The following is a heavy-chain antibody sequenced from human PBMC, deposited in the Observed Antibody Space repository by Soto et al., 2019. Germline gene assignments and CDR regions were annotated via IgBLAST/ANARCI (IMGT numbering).Heavy chain of an antibody. CDR3: ARRIVVVSSPPYEY. J-gene: IGHJ4*02. V-gene: IGHV4-59*01. D-gene: IGHD2-21*01. Sequence: PSQTLSLTCTVSGGSISSYYWSWILQPPGKGLEWIGYIYYSGSTNYNPSLKSRVTISVDTSKNQFSLKLSSVTAADTAVYYCARRIVVVSSPPYEYWGLGTLVTVSS. CDR1: GGSISSYY. CDR2: IYYSGST.